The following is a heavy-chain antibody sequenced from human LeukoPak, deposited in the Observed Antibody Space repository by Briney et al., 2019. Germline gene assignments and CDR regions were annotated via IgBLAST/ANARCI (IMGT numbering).Heavy chain of an antibody. D-gene: IGHD3-22*01. CDR1: GFTFSSYA. J-gene: IGHJ3*01. V-gene: IGHV3-23*01. CDR3: AKGGFYDSSGYYHGAFDV. Sequence: GGSLRLSCAASGFTFSSYAMSWVRQAPGKGLEWVSAISGSGGSTYYADSVKGRFTISRDNSKNTLYLQMNSLRAEDTAVYYCAKGGFYDSSGYYHGAFDVWGQGTMVTVSS. CDR2: ISGSGGST.